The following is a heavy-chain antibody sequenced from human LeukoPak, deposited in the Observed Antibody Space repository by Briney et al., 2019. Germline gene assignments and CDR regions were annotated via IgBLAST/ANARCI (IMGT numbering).Heavy chain of an antibody. Sequence: GASVKVSCKASGYTFTSYGISWVRQAPGQGLEWMGWISAYNGNTNYAQRLQGRVTMTTDTSTSTAYMELRSLRSDDTAVYYCARSHVDTAMAPFDYWGQGTLVTVSS. CDR2: ISAYNGNT. CDR1: GYTFTSYG. V-gene: IGHV1-18*01. CDR3: ARSHVDTAMAPFDY. D-gene: IGHD5-18*01. J-gene: IGHJ4*02.